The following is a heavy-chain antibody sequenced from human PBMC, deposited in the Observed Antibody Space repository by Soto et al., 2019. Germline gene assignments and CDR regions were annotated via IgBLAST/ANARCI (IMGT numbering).Heavy chain of an antibody. V-gene: IGHV3-74*01. D-gene: IGHD3-10*01. CDR1: GFTLSGRS. Sequence: EVQLVESGGGLVQPGGSLRLSCAASGFTLSGRSMHWVRQAPGKGLVWVSGIDNAGTDSTYADSVKGRFTSSRDNAKNMLYLQMISLRVEDTAVYYCARGWFGPDVWGKGTTVTVSS. J-gene: IGHJ6*04. CDR2: IDNAGTDS. CDR3: ARGWFGPDV.